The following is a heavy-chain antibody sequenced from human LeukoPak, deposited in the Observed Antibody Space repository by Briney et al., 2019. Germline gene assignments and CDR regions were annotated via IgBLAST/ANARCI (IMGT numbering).Heavy chain of an antibody. CDR3: AKDPKQWLVRGMDV. CDR1: GFTFSSYG. Sequence: GGSLRLSCAASGFTFSSYGMHWVRQAPGKGLEWVAVISYDGSNKYYADSVKGRFTISRDNSKNTLYLQMNSLRAEDTAVYYCAKDPKQWLVRGMDVWGQGTTVTVSS. V-gene: IGHV3-30*18. D-gene: IGHD6-19*01. CDR2: ISYDGSNK. J-gene: IGHJ6*02.